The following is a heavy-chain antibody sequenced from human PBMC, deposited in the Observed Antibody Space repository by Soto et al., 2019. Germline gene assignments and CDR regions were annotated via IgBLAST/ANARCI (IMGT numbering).Heavy chain of an antibody. J-gene: IGHJ4*02. D-gene: IGHD3-16*01. CDR2: ISYDGSNK. CDR3: EKERGWGSYRSFDY. CDR1: GFTFSSYG. Sequence: QVQLVESGGGVVQPGRSLRLSCAASGFTFSSYGMHWVRQAPGKGLEWVAVISYDGSNKYYADSVKGRFTISRDNSKNTGYLQRNSRRAEDTAVYYCEKERGWGSYRSFDYGGQGTLVPVSS. V-gene: IGHV3-30*18.